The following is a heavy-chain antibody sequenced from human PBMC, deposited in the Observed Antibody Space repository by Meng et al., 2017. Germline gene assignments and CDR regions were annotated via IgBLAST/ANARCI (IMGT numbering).Heavy chain of an antibody. Sequence: ASVTVSCKASVYSFTRYAMHWVRQAPGPRLEWMGWINAGNGNTKYSQKFQGRVTITRDTSASTAYMELSSLRSEDTAVYYCARGGSSGLVGYYYYGMDVWGQGTMVTVSS. CDR1: VYSFTRYA. V-gene: IGHV1-3*01. D-gene: IGHD6-19*01. CDR3: ARGGSSGLVGYYYYGMDV. J-gene: IGHJ6*02. CDR2: INAGNGNT.